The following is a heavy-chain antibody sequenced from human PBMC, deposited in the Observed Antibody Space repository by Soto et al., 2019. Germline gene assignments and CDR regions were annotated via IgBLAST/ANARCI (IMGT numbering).Heavy chain of an antibody. CDR1: GFTFSSYA. CDR3: GKGRALWVQGDSLVVVAATPDY. J-gene: IGHJ4*02. D-gene: IGHD2-15*01. V-gene: IGHV3-23*01. Sequence: EVQLLESGGGLVQPGGSLRLSCAASGFTFSSYAMSWVRQAPGKGLEWVSAISGSGGSTYYADSVKGRFTISRDNSKNPLYLQMIGVRAEDTAVYYGGKGRALWVQGDSLVVVAATPDYLGQGTLGTVSS. CDR2: ISGSGGST.